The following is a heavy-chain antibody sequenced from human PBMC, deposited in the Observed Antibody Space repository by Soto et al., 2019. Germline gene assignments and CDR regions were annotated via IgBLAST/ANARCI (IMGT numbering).Heavy chain of an antibody. Sequence: ASVKVSWKASGGTFSSYTISWVRQAPGQGLEWMGRIIPILGIANYAQKFQGRVTITADKSTSTAYMELSSLRSEDTAVYYCARSYGSGSYYKRSLDYWGQGTLVTVSS. CDR1: GGTFSSYT. CDR3: ARSYGSGSYYKRSLDY. V-gene: IGHV1-69*02. D-gene: IGHD3-10*01. CDR2: IIPILGIA. J-gene: IGHJ4*02.